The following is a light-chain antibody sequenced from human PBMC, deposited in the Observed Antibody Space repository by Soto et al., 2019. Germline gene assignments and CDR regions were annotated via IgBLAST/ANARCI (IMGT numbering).Light chain of an antibody. V-gene: IGKV3-15*01. CDR2: IAS. CDR1: QSVGSN. CDR3: QQYNDWPPWT. J-gene: IGKJ1*01. Sequence: EIVMTQSPATLSVSPGERATLSCRASQSVGSNLAWYQQKPGQAPRLLIYIASARATGIPARFSGSGSGTDFTLTISSLQSEDFAVYYCQQYNDWPPWTFDQGTKVEI.